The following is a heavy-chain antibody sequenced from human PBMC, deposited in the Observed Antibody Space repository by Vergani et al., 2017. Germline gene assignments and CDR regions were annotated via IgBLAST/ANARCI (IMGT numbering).Heavy chain of an antibody. J-gene: IGHJ6*02. Sequence: QLQLQESGPGLVKPSETLSLTCTVSGGSISSSSYYWGWIRQPPGKGLEWIGCIYYSGSTYYNPSLKSRVTISVDTSTNQFSRKLSSVTAADTAVSYCARDFCGGGNSIRYYCGMDVWGQGTTVTVSS. CDR3: ARDFCGGGNSIRYYCGMDV. V-gene: IGHV4-39*07. D-gene: IGHD4-23*01. CDR2: IYYSGST. CDR1: GGSISSSSYY.